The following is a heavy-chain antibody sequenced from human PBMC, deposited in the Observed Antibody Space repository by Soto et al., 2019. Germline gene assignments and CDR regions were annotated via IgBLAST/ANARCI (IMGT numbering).Heavy chain of an antibody. V-gene: IGHV2-70*01. Sequence: ESGPTLVNPTQTLTLTCTFSGFSLSTSGMCVSWIRQPPGKALEWLALIDWDDDKYYSTSLKTRLTISKDTSKNQVVLTMTNMDPVDTATYYCARIPRVVVPAAKIAAAGTYYYYGMDVWGQGTTVTVSS. J-gene: IGHJ6*02. CDR3: ARIPRVVVPAAKIAAAGTYYYYGMDV. CDR1: GFSLSTSGMC. D-gene: IGHD2-2*01. CDR2: IDWDDDK.